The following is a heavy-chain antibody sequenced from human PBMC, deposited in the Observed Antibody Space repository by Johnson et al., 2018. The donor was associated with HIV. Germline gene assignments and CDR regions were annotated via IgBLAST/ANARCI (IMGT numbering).Heavy chain of an antibody. Sequence: QVQLVESGGGVVQPGRSLRLSCAASGFTFSSYAMHWVRQAPGKGLEWVAVISYDGSNKYYADSVKGRFTISRDNSKNTLYLQMNSLRAEDTAVYYCARDEGIVVVSHAFDIWGQGTMVTVSS. CDR1: GFTFSSYA. CDR3: ARDEGIVVVSHAFDI. CDR2: ISYDGSNK. V-gene: IGHV3-30*04. J-gene: IGHJ3*02. D-gene: IGHD3-22*01.